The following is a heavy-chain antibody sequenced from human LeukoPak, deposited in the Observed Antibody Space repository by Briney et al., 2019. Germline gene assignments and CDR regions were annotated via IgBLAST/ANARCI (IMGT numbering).Heavy chain of an antibody. Sequence: KPSETLSLTCAVYGGSFSGYYWSWIRQPPGKGLEWIGEINHSGSTNYNPSLKSRVTISVDTSKNQFSLKLSSVTAADTAVYYCARHGRVGAYFDYWGQGTLVTVSS. CDR1: GGSFSGYY. V-gene: IGHV4-34*01. CDR2: INHSGST. J-gene: IGHJ4*02. D-gene: IGHD1-26*01. CDR3: ARHGRVGAYFDY.